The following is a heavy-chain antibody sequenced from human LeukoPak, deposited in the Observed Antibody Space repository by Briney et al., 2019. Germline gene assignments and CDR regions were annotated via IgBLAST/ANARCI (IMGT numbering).Heavy chain of an antibody. CDR1: GFTFSSYE. D-gene: IGHD5-24*01. V-gene: IGHV3-48*03. CDR2: ISSSSTI. Sequence: GGSLRLSCAASGFTFSSYEMNWVRQAPGKGLEWVSYISSSSTIYYADSVKGRFTISRDNAKNSLYLQMNSLRAEDTAVYYCATWGDGYNPGWFDPWAREPWSPSPQ. CDR3: ATWGDGYNPGWFDP. J-gene: IGHJ5*02.